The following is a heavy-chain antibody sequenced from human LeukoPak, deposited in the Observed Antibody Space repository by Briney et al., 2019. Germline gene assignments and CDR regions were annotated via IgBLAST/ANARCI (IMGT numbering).Heavy chain of an antibody. J-gene: IGHJ4*02. Sequence: SVKVSCKASGGTFSSYAISWVRQAPGQGLEWMGGIIPIFGTANYAQKFQGRVTITADESTSTAYMELSSLRSEDTAVYYCATSDSSGYYRILGQFDYWGQGTLVTVSS. CDR1: GGTFSSYA. D-gene: IGHD3-22*01. CDR2: IIPIFGTA. CDR3: ATSDSSGYYRILGQFDY. V-gene: IGHV1-69*13.